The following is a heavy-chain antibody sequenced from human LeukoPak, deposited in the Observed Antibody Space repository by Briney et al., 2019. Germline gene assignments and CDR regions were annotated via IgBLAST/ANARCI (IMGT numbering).Heavy chain of an antibody. CDR2: IYYSGST. CDR3: ASAGGWYGGVDY. J-gene: IGHJ4*02. CDR1: GGSISSYY. D-gene: IGHD6-19*01. V-gene: IGHV4-59*12. Sequence: PSETLSLTCTVSGGSISSYYWSWIRQPPGKGLEWIGYIYYSGSTNYNPSLKSRVTISVDTSKNQFSLKLSSVTAADTAVYYCASAGGWYGGVDYWGQGTLVTVSS.